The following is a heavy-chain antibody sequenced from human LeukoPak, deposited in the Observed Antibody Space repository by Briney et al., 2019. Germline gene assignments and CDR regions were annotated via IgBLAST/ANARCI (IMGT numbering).Heavy chain of an antibody. CDR3: ARVQYYYDSSGYSLFDY. V-gene: IGHV1-8*01. CDR2: MNPNSGNT. J-gene: IGHJ4*02. Sequence: ASVKVSCKASGYTFTSYDINWVRQATGQGLEWMGWMNPNSGNTGYAQKFQGRVTMTRNTSISTAYMELSSLRSEDTAVYYCARVQYYYDSSGYSLFDYWGQGTLVTVSS. CDR1: GYTFTSYD. D-gene: IGHD3-22*01.